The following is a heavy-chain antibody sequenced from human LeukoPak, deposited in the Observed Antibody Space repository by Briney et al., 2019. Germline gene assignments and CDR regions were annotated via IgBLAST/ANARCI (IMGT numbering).Heavy chain of an antibody. D-gene: IGHD6-13*01. Sequence: PGGSLRLSCADSGFTLSTYAMNWVRQAPGKGLEWVSGISAGGGSTYYADSVKGRFTISRDNSKNTLYLQMKSLTVEDTAVYYCAKSPRSAADNWFDPWGQGTLVTVSS. CDR3: AKSPRSAADNWFDP. J-gene: IGHJ5*02. V-gene: IGHV3-23*01. CDR2: ISAGGGST. CDR1: GFTLSTYA.